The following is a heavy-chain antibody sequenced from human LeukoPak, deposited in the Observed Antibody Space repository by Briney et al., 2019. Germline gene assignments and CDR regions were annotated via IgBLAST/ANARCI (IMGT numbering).Heavy chain of an antibody. CDR1: GFNVSNNY. D-gene: IGHD6-13*01. V-gene: IGHV3-53*01. Sequence: GGSLRLSCAASGFNVSNNYMTWVRQAPGKGLEWVSLIYSSGSTYYADSVRGRFTISRDNSKNTLYLQMNNLRAEDAALYHCAKDVAAGTGAYDYWGQGTLVTVSS. J-gene: IGHJ4*02. CDR2: IYSSGST. CDR3: AKDVAAGTGAYDY.